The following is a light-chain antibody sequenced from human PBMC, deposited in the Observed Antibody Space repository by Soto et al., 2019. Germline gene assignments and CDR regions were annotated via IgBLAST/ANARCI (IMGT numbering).Light chain of an antibody. V-gene: IGKV3-20*01. J-gene: IGKJ1*01. CDR1: QSIRSN. CDR3: QQCGSLTGT. Sequence: IVMTQSPATLSVSPGERVTLPCRASQSIRSNLVWYQQRPGQAPRLLIYGTSSRATGVPDRFSGSGSGTDFTLTISRLEPEDFAVYYCQQCGSLTGTFGQGTKVDIK. CDR2: GTS.